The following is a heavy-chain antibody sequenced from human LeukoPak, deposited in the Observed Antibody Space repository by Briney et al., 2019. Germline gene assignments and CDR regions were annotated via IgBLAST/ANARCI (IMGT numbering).Heavy chain of an antibody. V-gene: IGHV3-30*18. CDR2: ISYDGSNK. J-gene: IGHJ4*02. CDR3: AKAYPYYYDSSGFDY. CDR1: GFTFSSYG. D-gene: IGHD3-22*01. Sequence: GGSLRLSCAASGFTFSSYGMHWVRRAPREGLEWVAVISYDGSNKYYADSVKGRFTISRDNSKNTLYLQMNSLRAEDTAVYYCAKAYPYYYDSSGFDYWGQGTLVTVSS.